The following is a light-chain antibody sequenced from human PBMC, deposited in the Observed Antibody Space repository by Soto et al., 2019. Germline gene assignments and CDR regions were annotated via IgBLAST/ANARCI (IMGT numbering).Light chain of an antibody. V-gene: IGKV1-5*01. CDR2: GAS. Sequence: DIQMTQSPSTLSVSLGDRITITCRASEDIDTSLAWFQQRPGKATKVLIAGASGLMNGVPSTFSGSGSGTEFALTISSVQPDDFATYFRQHYDTFSWTFGQGTKVDIK. J-gene: IGKJ1*01. CDR1: EDIDTS. CDR3: QHYDTFSWT.